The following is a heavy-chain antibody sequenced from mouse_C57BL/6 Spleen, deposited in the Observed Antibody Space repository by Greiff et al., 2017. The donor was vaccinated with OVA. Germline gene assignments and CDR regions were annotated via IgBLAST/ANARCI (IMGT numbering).Heavy chain of an antibody. CDR3: AAADGYNWYFDV. V-gene: IGHV1-26*01. J-gene: IGHJ1*03. CDR1: GYTFTDYY. D-gene: IGHD2-3*01. CDR2: INPNNGGT. Sequence: EVQLQQSGPELVKPGASVKISCKASGYTFTDYYMNWVKQSHGKSLEWIGDINPNNGGTSYNQKFKGKATLTVDKSSSTAYMELRSLTSEDSAVYYCAAADGYNWYFDVWGTGTTVTVSS.